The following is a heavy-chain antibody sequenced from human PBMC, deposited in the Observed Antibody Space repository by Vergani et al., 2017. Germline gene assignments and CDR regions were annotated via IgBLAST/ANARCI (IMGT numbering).Heavy chain of an antibody. CDR3: AKSTYQLDAFDI. V-gene: IGHV3-21*01. CDR1: GFTFSSYS. CDR2: ISSSSSYI. D-gene: IGHD2-2*01. Sequence: EVQLVESGGGLVKPGGSLRLSCAASGFTFSSYSMNWVRQAPGKGLEWVSSISSSSSYIYYADSLKGRFTISRDNAKNSLYLQMNSLRAEDTAVYYCAKSTYQLDAFDIWGQGTMVTVSS. J-gene: IGHJ3*02.